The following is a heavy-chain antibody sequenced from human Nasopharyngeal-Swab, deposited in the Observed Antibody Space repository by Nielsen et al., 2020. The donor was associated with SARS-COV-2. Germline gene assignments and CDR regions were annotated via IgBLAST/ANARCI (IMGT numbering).Heavy chain of an antibody. V-gene: IGHV3-23*01. CDR1: GITFSTYA. Sequence: GESLKISCAASGITFSTYAMSWVRQAPGKGLEWVSVIGGSGGGTRYTDSVKGRFTISGDNSKNTLYLQMNSLRAEDTAVYYCATHAGYNSGWGQGTLVTVSS. CDR3: ATHAGYNSG. CDR2: IGGSGGGT. J-gene: IGHJ4*02. D-gene: IGHD6-19*01.